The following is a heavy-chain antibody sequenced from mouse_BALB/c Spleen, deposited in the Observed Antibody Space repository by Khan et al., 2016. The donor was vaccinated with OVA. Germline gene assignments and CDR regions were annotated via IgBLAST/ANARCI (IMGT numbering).Heavy chain of an antibody. Sequence: QVQLQQSGAELVKAGASVKMSCKASGYTFTSYWMHWVKQRLGQGLEWFAETNPTNGRTYYNEKFKSKATLTVDKYSRPAYMLLSGATFEDSAVYYCARIKKIVATYFDYWGQGTTLTVSS. CDR3: ARIKKIVATYFDY. J-gene: IGHJ2*01. V-gene: IGHV1S81*02. CDR2: TNPTNGRT. D-gene: IGHD1-1*01. CDR1: GYTFTSYW.